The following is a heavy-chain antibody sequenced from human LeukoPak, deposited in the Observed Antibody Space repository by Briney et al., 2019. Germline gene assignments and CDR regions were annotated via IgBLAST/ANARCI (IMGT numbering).Heavy chain of an antibody. CDR2: IWYDGSNK. Sequence: GRSLRLSCAASGFTFSSYDMHWVRQAPGKGLEWVAVIWYDGSNKYYADSVKGRFTISRDNSKNTLYLQMNSLRAEDTAVYYCAREAVGLDYWGQGTLVTVSS. V-gene: IGHV3-33*01. D-gene: IGHD6-19*01. CDR3: AREAVGLDY. CDR1: GFTFSSYD. J-gene: IGHJ4*02.